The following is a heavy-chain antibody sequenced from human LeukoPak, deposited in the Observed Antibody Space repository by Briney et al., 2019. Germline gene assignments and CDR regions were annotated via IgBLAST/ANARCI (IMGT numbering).Heavy chain of an antibody. CDR3: ARNIAVAVGIFDY. CDR2: IYYSGST. J-gene: IGHJ4*02. V-gene: IGHV4-39*07. CDR1: GGSISSSSYY. D-gene: IGHD6-19*01. Sequence: SETLSLTCTVSGGSISSSSYYWGWIRQPPGKGLEWIGSIYYSGSTYYNPSLKSRVTISVDTSKNQFSLKLSSVTAADTAVYYCARNIAVAVGIFDYWGQGTLVTVSS.